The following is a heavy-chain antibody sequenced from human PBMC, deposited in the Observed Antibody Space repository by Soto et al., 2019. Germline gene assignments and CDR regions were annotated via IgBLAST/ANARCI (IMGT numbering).Heavy chain of an antibody. CDR3: XXXXXXSXXXXRGRADEYFQH. V-gene: IGHV3-21*01. D-gene: IGHD3-10*01. CDR2: ISSSSSYI. Sequence: EVQLVESGGGLVKPGGSLRLSCAASGFTFSSYSMNWVRQAPGKGLEWVSSISSSSSYIYYADSVKGRFTISRDNAKXXXXXQMNSLRAEXXXXXXXXXXXXXSXXXXRGRADEYFQHW. J-gene: IGHJ1*01. CDR1: GFTFSSYS.